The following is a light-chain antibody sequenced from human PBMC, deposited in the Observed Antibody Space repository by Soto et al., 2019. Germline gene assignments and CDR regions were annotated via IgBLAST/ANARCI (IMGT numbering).Light chain of an antibody. CDR1: QSVSSN. CDR2: GAS. J-gene: IGKJ2*01. CDR3: HHYNSWPYT. V-gene: IGKV3-15*01. Sequence: RLLAHFPNTLSVSPRESATLSYRASQSVSSNLAWYQQKPGQAPRLLIYGASTRATGFPARFSGSGSGTEFTLTISSLQSEDFAVCYCHHYNSWPYTFGQGTKVDIK.